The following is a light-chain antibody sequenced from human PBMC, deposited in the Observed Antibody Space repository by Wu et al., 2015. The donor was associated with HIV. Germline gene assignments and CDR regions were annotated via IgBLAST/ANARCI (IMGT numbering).Light chain of an antibody. J-gene: IGKJ1*01. Sequence: EIVMTQFPVTLSVSPGERATLSCRASQNVSSSLVWYQQRLGQAPRLLIYAASTRATGIPARFSGSGSGTDFTLTISSLEPEDFAVYYCQQRSSWPWTFGQGTKVEIK. CDR2: AAS. CDR3: QQRSSWPWT. CDR1: QNVSSS. V-gene: IGKV3-11*01.